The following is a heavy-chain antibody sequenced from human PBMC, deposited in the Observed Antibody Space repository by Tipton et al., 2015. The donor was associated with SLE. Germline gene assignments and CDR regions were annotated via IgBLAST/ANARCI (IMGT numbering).Heavy chain of an antibody. CDR2: IYYSGST. CDR3: ARESAATGVDY. Sequence: TLSLTCTVSGGSISSYYWGWIRQPPGKGLEWIGSIYYSGSTYYNPSLKSRVTISVDTSKNQFSLKLSSVTAADTAVYYCARESAATGVDYWGQGTLVTVSS. J-gene: IGHJ4*02. CDR1: GGSISSYY. V-gene: IGHV4-39*01. D-gene: IGHD2-15*01.